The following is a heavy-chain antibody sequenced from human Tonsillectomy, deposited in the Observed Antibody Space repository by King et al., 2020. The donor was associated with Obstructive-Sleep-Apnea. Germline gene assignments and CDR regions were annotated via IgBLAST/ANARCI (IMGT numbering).Heavy chain of an antibody. D-gene: IGHD6-19*01. CDR2: ITSSSSTV. CDR1: GFTFSRYS. CDR3: ARADIVAGTGFDY. J-gene: IGHJ4*02. V-gene: IGHV3-48*02. Sequence: VQLVESGGGLVQPGGSLRLSCEASGFTFSRYSMNWVRQAPGKGLEWISFITSSSSTVDHADSVKGRFTISRDNAKNSVYLQMNSLADEDTAVYYCARADIVAGTGFDYWGKGTLVTVSS.